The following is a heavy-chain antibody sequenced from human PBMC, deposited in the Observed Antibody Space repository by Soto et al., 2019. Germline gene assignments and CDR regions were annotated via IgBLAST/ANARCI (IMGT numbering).Heavy chain of an antibody. V-gene: IGHV3-11*01. CDR2: ITSTGSTI. Sequence: RLSCAASGFIFSEYYMSWIRQAPGKGLEWVSYITSTGSTIYYADSVKGRFTISRDNAKNSLYLQMNSLRAEDTAIYYCARDKYSSGWHPFDQWGQGTLVTVSS. CDR1: GFIFSEYY. CDR3: ARDKYSSGWHPFDQ. J-gene: IGHJ4*02. D-gene: IGHD6-19*01.